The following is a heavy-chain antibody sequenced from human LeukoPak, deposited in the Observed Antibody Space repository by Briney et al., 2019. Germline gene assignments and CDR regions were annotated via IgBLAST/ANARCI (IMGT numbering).Heavy chain of an antibody. CDR2: IYTSGST. J-gene: IGHJ5*02. Sequence: PSETLSLTCTVSGGSISSYYWSWIRRPAGKGLEWIGRIYTSGSTNYNPSLKSRVTMSVDTSKNQFSLKLSSVAAADTAVYYCARDPTYSSSWDWFDPWGQGTLVTVSS. V-gene: IGHV4-4*07. CDR3: ARDPTYSSSWDWFDP. D-gene: IGHD6-13*01. CDR1: GGSISSYY.